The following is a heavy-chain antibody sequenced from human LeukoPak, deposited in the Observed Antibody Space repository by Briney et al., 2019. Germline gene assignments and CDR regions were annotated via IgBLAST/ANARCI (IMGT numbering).Heavy chain of an antibody. CDR3: ARDDFGDYVA. CDR1: GYTFTSYD. D-gene: IGHD4-17*01. CDR2: VIPMFATS. J-gene: IGHJ5*02. Sequence: SVKASCKASGYTFTSYDINWVRQAPGRGLEWMGGVIPMFATSRYAQKFHGRVTITSDKSTSTVYMDLSSLRSEDTAVYYCARDDFGDYVAWGQGTPITVSS. V-gene: IGHV1-69*06.